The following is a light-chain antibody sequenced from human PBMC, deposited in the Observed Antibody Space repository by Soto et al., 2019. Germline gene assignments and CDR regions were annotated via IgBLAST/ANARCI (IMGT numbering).Light chain of an antibody. CDR2: GAS. Sequence: EIVLTQSPGTLSLSPGERATLSCRASQTVSTNYLAWYQQKPGQAPRLLIYGASKRAIGLPARFSGSGSGTEFTLTITSLQSEDFAVYYCQQYNNWLTWTFGQGTKVDIK. CDR1: QTVSTN. V-gene: IGKV3-15*01. CDR3: QQYNNWLTWT. J-gene: IGKJ1*01.